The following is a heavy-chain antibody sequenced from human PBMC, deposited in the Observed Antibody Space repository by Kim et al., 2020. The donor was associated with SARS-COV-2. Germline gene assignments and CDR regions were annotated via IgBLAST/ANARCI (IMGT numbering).Heavy chain of an antibody. CDR1: GGSFSGYY. D-gene: IGHD3-16*02. V-gene: IGHV4-34*01. CDR3: ARGLIITFGGVIGLDY. Sequence: SETLSLTCAVYGGSFSGYYWSWIRQPPGKGLEWIGEINHSGSTNYNPSLKSRVTISVDTSKNQFSLKLSSVTAADTAVYYCARGLIITFGGVIGLDYWGQGTLVTVSS. J-gene: IGHJ4*02. CDR2: INHSGST.